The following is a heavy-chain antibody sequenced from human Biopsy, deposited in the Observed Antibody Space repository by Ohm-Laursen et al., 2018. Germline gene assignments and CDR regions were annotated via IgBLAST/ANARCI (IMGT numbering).Heavy chain of an antibody. J-gene: IGHJ6*02. CDR3: ARVAGGYAYYYGMDV. V-gene: IGHV4-38-2*01. CDR2: IHYDGIT. CDR1: GYSVTNDYY. Sequence: TLSLTWAVSGYSVTNDYYWGWIRQPPGKGLEWIGNIHYDGITYYNPSLKSRVAMSVDTSKNQFSLRLTSVTAADTAVYYCARVAGGYAYYYGMDVWGQGTTVIVSS. D-gene: IGHD5-12*01.